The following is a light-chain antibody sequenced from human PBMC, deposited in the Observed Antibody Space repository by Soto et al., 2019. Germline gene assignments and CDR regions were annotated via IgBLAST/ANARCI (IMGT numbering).Light chain of an antibody. V-gene: IGKV3-15*01. J-gene: IGKJ1*01. CDR2: GTS. CDR1: QTVSSN. CDR3: HQYNSWPS. Sequence: ITQSPATLSVSPGERATLNCRASQTVSSNFAWYQPKPGKSPRLLISGTSTRATGVPARFSGSGSGTEFTLSIRSLQSEDFAVYYCHQYNSWPSFDQGTKVDIK.